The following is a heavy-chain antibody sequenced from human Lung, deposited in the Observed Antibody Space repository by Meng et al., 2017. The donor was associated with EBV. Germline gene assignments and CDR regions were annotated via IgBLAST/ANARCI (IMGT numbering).Heavy chain of an antibody. D-gene: IGHD6-19*01. CDR2: TYYRSKWYN. J-gene: IGHJ4*02. Sequence: HPTVPAPGEPSLALSLPCSFSGDSVSRNSAAWNWSRPSPSRGLEWLGRTYYRSKWYNGHAVYVKSRITINPDTSKIQFSVQLYSVTPDDTAMYYGTNSGSSGWFDYWGQGTLVTVSS. CDR3: TNSGSSGWFDY. V-gene: IGHV6-1*02. CDR1: GDSVSRNSAA.